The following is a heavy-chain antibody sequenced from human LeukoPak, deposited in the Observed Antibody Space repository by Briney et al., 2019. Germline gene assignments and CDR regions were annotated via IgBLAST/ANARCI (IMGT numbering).Heavy chain of an antibody. D-gene: IGHD2-15*01. CDR2: INAGNDDT. CDR1: GFPFTNYA. CDR3: ARESWHCRGNDCYSVYYYGLDV. Sequence: ASVKVSCKASGFPFTNYAFHWVRQAPGQRLEWLGWINAGNDDTKYSQKFQGRVTITRDTSANTAYMELSSLTSDDTAVYYCARESWHCRGNDCYSVYYYGLDVWGQGTTVTVSS. J-gene: IGHJ6*02. V-gene: IGHV1-3*01.